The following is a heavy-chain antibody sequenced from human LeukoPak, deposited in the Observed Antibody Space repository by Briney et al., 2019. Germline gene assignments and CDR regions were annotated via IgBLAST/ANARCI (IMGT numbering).Heavy chain of an antibody. D-gene: IGHD2-21*02. J-gene: IGHJ3*02. V-gene: IGHV4-30-4*07. CDR1: GGSISSGGYS. Sequence: PSETLSLTCAVSGGSISSGGYSWSWIRQPPGKGLEWIGYIYYSGSTYYNPSLKSRVTISVDTSKNQFSLKLSSVTAADTAVYYCARDGPSDTKAFDIWGQGTMVTVSS. CDR3: ARDGPSDTKAFDI. CDR2: IYYSGST.